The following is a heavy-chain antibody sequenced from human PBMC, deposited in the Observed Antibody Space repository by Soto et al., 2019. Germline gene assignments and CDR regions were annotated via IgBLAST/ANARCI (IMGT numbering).Heavy chain of an antibody. CDR1: GFTFSSYA. V-gene: IGHV3-23*01. D-gene: IGHD3-22*01. CDR3: AKAPYYYDSSGYSEYFQH. CDR2: ISGSGGST. J-gene: IGHJ1*01. Sequence: GESLKISCAASGFTFSSYAMSWVRQAPGKGLEWVSAISGSGGSTYYADSVKGRFTISRDNSKNTLYLQMNSLRAEDTAVYYCAKAPYYYDSSGYSEYFQHWGQGTLVTVSS.